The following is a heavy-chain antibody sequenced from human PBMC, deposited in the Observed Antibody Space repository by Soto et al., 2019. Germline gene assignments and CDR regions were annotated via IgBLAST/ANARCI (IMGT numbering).Heavy chain of an antibody. CDR3: ARTNTPTQRGYSYAYHPNYYYYYMDV. J-gene: IGHJ6*03. Sequence: EVQLVESGGGLVQPGGSLRLSCAASGFTFSSYWMSWVRQAPGKVLEWVANIKQDGSEKYYVDSVKGRFTISRDNAKNSLYLQMNSLRAEDTAVYYCARTNTPTQRGYSYAYHPNYYYYYMDVWGKGTTVTVSS. D-gene: IGHD5-18*01. CDR1: GFTFSSYW. CDR2: IKQDGSEK. V-gene: IGHV3-7*01.